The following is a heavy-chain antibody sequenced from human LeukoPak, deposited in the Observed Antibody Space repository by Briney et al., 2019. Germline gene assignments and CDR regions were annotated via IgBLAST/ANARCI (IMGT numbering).Heavy chain of an antibody. CDR2: INHCGST. CDR1: GGSFSGYY. CDR3: ARAPGIALFDY. Sequence: SETLSLTCAVYGGSFSGYYWSWIRQPPGKGLEWVGEINHCGSTNYNTSLNSRVTISVETSKNQFSLKLSSVTAADTAVYYCARAPGIALFDYWGGGALVTVSS. J-gene: IGHJ4*02. D-gene: IGHD6-13*01. V-gene: IGHV4-34*01.